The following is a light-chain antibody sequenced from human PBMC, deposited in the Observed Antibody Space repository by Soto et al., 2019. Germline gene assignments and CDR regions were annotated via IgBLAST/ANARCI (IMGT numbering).Light chain of an antibody. Sequence: DVVMTQSPLSLPVTLGQPASTSCRSSQSLVYSDGNTYLNWFQQRPGQSPRRLIYKVSNRDSGVPDRFSGSGSGTDFTLKISRVEAEDVGLYYCIQGTHWLALTFGGGTKVEIK. CDR3: IQGTHWLALT. J-gene: IGKJ4*01. V-gene: IGKV2-30*01. CDR1: QSLVYSDGNTY. CDR2: KVS.